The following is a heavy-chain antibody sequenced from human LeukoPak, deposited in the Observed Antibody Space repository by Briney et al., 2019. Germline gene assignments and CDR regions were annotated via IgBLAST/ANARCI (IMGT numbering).Heavy chain of an antibody. CDR1: GFTFSSYE. CDR2: ISYDGDNK. V-gene: IGHV3-30*18. CDR3: AKDSFKGNSGMFLDY. J-gene: IGHJ4*02. D-gene: IGHD4-23*01. Sequence: PGGSLRLSCAASGFTFSSYEMHWVRQAPGKGLEWVAVISYDGDNKYYGDSVKGRFTISRDNSNNTLYLQMNSLRREDTAVYYCAKDSFKGNSGMFLDYWGQGILVSVSS.